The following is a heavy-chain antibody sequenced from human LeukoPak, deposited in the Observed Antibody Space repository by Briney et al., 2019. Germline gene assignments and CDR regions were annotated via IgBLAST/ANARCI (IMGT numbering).Heavy chain of an antibody. Sequence: SETLSLTCAVYGGSFSGYYWSWIRQPPGKGLQWIGEINHSGSTNDNPSLKSRVTISVDTSKSQFSLKLSSVTAADTAVYYCAREDTAMVDYWGQGTLVTVSS. V-gene: IGHV4-34*01. CDR1: GGSFSGYY. CDR2: INHSGST. D-gene: IGHD5-18*01. J-gene: IGHJ4*02. CDR3: AREDTAMVDY.